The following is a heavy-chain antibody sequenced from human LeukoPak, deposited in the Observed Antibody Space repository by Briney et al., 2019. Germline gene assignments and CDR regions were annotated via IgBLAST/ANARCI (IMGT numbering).Heavy chain of an antibody. CDR1: GFTFSSYA. CDR3: AKVGSGSYGGDFDY. D-gene: IGHD1-26*01. V-gene: IGHV3-23*01. J-gene: IGHJ4*02. Sequence: GGSLRLFCAASGFTFSSYAMRWVRQAPGKGLEWVSAISGSGGSTYYADSVKGRFTISRDNSKNTLYLQMNSLRAEDTAVYYCAKVGSGSYGGDFDYWGQGTLVTVSS. CDR2: ISGSGGST.